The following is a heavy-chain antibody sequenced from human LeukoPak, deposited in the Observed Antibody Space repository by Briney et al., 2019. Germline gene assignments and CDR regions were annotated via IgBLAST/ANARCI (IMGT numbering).Heavy chain of an antibody. CDR1: GFTFGSYS. CDR3: ARAPGAMIVLD. D-gene: IGHD3-22*01. Sequence: GGSLRLSCAASGFTFGSYSMNWVRQAPGKGLEWVSSISSDNNYIYYADSVKGRFTISRDNAKNSLYLQMNSLRVEDTAVYYCARAPGAMIVLDWGQGTLVTVSS. J-gene: IGHJ4*02. V-gene: IGHV3-21*01. CDR2: ISSDNNYI.